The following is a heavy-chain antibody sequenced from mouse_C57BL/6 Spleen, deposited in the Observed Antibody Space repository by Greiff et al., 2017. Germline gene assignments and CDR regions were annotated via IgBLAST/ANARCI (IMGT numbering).Heavy chain of an antibody. V-gene: IGHV1-5*01. CDR3: TRGNYYGNYNYAMDY. CDR1: GYTFTSYW. D-gene: IGHD2-1*01. Sequence: EVKLVESGTVLARPGASVKMSCKTSGYTFTSYWMHWVKQRPGQGLEWIGAIYPGNSDTSYNQKFKGKAKLTAVTSASTAYMELSSLTNEDSAVYYCTRGNYYGNYNYAMDYWGQGTSVTVSS. CDR2: IYPGNSDT. J-gene: IGHJ4*01.